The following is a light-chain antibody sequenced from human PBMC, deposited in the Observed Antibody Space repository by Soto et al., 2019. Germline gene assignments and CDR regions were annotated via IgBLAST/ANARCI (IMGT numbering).Light chain of an antibody. CDR3: QQYSSYSRT. CDR2: KAS. J-gene: IGKJ1*01. Sequence: DIQMTQSPSTLSAAVGDPVNITGRASQRINTWLAWYQQKPGKAPNLLIYKASSLGNGFPSRFSGSGSGTEFSLTISSLQPDDLATYDCQQYSSYSRTFGQGTKVDIK. V-gene: IGKV1-5*03. CDR1: QRINTW.